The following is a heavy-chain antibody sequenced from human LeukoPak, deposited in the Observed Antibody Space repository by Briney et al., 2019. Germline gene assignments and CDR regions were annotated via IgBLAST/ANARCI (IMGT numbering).Heavy chain of an antibody. J-gene: IGHJ5*02. CDR1: GGSISSYY. CDR2: TDHSGST. V-gene: IGHV4-34*01. CDR3: NWFDP. D-gene: IGHD3-10*01. Sequence: PSETLSLTCTVSGGSISSYYWSWIRQPPGKGLEWIGETDHSGSTKCNPSLKGRVTISLDTSKNQFSLDLTSVTAADTGVGSYNWFDPWGQGTLVTVSS.